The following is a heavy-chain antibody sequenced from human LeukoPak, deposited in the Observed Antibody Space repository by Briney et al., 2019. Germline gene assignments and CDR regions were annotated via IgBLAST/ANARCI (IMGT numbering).Heavy chain of an antibody. D-gene: IGHD3-22*01. CDR2: IWYDGSNK. J-gene: IGHJ5*02. CDR1: GCTFSSYG. Sequence: PGRSLRLSCAASGCTFSSYGMHWVRQAPGKGLEWVAVIWYDGSNKYYADSVKGRFTISRDNSKNTLYLQMNSLRAEDTAVYYCARAKYDSSGYYYVNWFDPWGQGTLVTVSS. V-gene: IGHV3-33*01. CDR3: ARAKYDSSGYYYVNWFDP.